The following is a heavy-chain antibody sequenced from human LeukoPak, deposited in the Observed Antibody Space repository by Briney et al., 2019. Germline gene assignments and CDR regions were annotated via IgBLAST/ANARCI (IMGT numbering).Heavy chain of an antibody. V-gene: IGHV3-48*03. CDR3: ARDRRYYYGPGSYYNGVYYYGMDV. D-gene: IGHD3-10*01. CDR2: ISSSGSTI. CDR1: GFTFSSYE. J-gene: IGHJ6*04. Sequence: GGSLRLSCAASGFTFSSYEMNWVRQAPGKGLEWVSYISSSGSTIYYADSVKGRFTISRDNAKNSLYLQMNSLRAEDTAVYYCARDRRYYYGPGSYYNGVYYYGMDVWGKGTTVTVSS.